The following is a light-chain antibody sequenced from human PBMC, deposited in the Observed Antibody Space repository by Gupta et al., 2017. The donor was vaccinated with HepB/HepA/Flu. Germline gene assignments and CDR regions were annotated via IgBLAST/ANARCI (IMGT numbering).Light chain of an antibody. V-gene: IGLV1-47*01. Sequence: QSVLTQPPSASGPPWQRVTISCSGSSSNIGSNDVYWYQQFPETTPKLLIYRNNQRPSGVPARFSGSKSATSATLTTSGLRADDEADYYCAAVDDSMSGYVFGNGTKFTVL. J-gene: IGLJ1*01. CDR2: RNN. CDR1: SSNIGSND. CDR3: AAVDDSMSGYV.